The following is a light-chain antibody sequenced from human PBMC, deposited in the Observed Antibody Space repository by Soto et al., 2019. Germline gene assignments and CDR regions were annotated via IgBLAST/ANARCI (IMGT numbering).Light chain of an antibody. CDR2: GAS. J-gene: IGKJ2*01. V-gene: IGKV3-20*01. Sequence: EIVLTQSPGTRSLSPGVRATLSCRASQSVSSSYLAWYQQKPGQAPRLLIYGASSRATGIPDRFSGSGSGTDFTLTISRLEPEDFAVYYCQKYGSSPYTLGEGTKLEIK. CDR1: QSVSSSY. CDR3: QKYGSSPYT.